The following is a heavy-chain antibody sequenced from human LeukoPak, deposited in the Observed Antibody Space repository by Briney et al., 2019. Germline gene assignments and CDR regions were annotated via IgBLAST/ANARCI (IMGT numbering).Heavy chain of an antibody. V-gene: IGHV4-38-2*01. CDR2: IHHSGST. CDR3: ARRYCSSTSCYLDY. Sequence: SETLSLTCDVSGYSISSGHYWGWIRQPPGKGLEYIGSIHHSGSTYYNPSLKSRVTISADTSKDQFSLKLSSVTAADTAVYYCARRYCSSTSCYLDYWGQGILVTVSS. J-gene: IGHJ4*02. D-gene: IGHD2-2*01. CDR1: GYSISSGHY.